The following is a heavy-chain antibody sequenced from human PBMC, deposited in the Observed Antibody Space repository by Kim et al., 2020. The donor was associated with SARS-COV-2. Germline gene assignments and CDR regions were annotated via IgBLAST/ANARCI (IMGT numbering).Heavy chain of an antibody. Sequence: GGSLRLSCAASGFTFSSYAMSWVRQAPGKGLEWVSAISGSGGSTYYADSVKGRFTISRDNSKNTLYLQMNSLRAEDTAVYYCAKDVSRIVRYSSSWYDVGRPDSSGWLVDVWGQGTTVTVSS. J-gene: IGHJ6*02. D-gene: IGHD6-13*01. CDR2: ISGSGGST. CDR1: GFTFSSYA. CDR3: AKDVSRIVRYSSSWYDVGRPDSSGWLVDV. V-gene: IGHV3-23*01.